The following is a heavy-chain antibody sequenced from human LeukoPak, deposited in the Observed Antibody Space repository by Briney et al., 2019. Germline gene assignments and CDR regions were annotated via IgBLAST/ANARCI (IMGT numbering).Heavy chain of an antibody. V-gene: IGHV3-30*18. D-gene: IGHD1-26*01. Sequence: GGSLRLSCAASGFTFSSYGLHWVRQAPGKGLEWVAVISYDGSNKYYADSVKGRFTISRDNSKNTLYLQMNSLRAEDTAVYYCAKKYSTGLDPWGQGTLVTVSS. J-gene: IGHJ5*02. CDR3: AKKYSTGLDP. CDR1: GFTFSSYG. CDR2: ISYDGSNK.